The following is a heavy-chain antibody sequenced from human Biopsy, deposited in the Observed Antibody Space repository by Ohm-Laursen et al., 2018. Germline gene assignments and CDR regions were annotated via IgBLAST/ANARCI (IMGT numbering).Heavy chain of an antibody. CDR1: GYTLNELS. J-gene: IGHJ4*02. CDR2: FAPENGKT. V-gene: IGHV1-24*01. CDR3: AADINVWNVNY. D-gene: IGHD1-1*01. Sequence: ATVKISCKFSGYTLNELSMHWVRQVPGKGLEWMGGFAPENGKTVYAQNFQARVSLTEDTSTDTAYMELRSLRSEDTAVYYCAADINVWNVNYWGQGTQVTVSS.